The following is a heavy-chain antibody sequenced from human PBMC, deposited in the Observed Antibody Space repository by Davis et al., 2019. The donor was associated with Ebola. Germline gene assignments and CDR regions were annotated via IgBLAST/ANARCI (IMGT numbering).Heavy chain of an antibody. Sequence: GESLKISCAASGFIFSNFDMSWVRHVPGKGLEWVSTSSASEGHTHYSDSVRGRFTISRDNSKDTLFLQRNSLRAEDTATYYCARYCHYRDCSYFDSWGQGTRVAVSS. J-gene: IGHJ4*02. CDR2: SSASEGHT. V-gene: IGHV3-23*01. D-gene: IGHD2-15*01. CDR1: GFIFSNFD. CDR3: ARYCHYRDCSYFDS.